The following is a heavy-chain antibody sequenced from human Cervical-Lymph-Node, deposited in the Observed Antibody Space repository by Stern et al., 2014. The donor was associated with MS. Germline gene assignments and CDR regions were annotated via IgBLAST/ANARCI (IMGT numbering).Heavy chain of an antibody. CDR2: INPSNVAT. J-gene: IGHJ4*02. V-gene: IGHV1-2*02. D-gene: IGHD3/OR15-3a*01. Sequence: QVQLVQSGAEVKKPGASVKVSCKASGYPFTGYYLHWVRQAPGQGLEYVGWINPSNVATEYGEKFQGRVTMSRDTSISTVYMEVSRLRSDDTAVYYCARDCQMESWTGCHDYWGQGTLVTVSS. CDR3: ARDCQMESWTGCHDY. CDR1: GYPFTGYY.